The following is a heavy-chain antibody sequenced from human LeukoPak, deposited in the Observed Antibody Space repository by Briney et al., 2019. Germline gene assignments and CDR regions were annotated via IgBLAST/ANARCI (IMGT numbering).Heavy chain of an antibody. V-gene: IGHV4-59*08. CDR2: IYYSGDT. CDR1: GGSISKNY. J-gene: IGHJ4*02. Sequence: SETLSLTCTVSGGSISKNYWSWIRQPPGKGLEWMGYIYYSGDTNYNPSLESRVTISVHTSKHQFSLKLSSVTAADTAVYYCARRDDGDYFDYWGQGTLVTVSS. D-gene: IGHD5-24*01. CDR3: ARRDDGDYFDY.